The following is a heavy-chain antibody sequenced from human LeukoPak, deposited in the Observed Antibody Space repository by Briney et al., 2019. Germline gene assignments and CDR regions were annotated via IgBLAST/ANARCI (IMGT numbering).Heavy chain of an antibody. CDR2: INYSGST. Sequence: SETLSLTCTVSGGSIRSYYWSWIRQPPGKGLEWVGYINYSGSTKYNPSLKSRVTISVDKSKNQFSLKVNSVTAADTAVYYCARASPYDNWSGYWFDPWGQGTLVTVSS. D-gene: IGHD3-3*01. CDR3: ARASPYDNWSGYWFDP. V-gene: IGHV4-59*01. J-gene: IGHJ5*02. CDR1: GGSIRSYY.